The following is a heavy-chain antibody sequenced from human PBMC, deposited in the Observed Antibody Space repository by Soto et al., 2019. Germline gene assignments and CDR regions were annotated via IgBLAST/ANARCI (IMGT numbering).Heavy chain of an antibody. CDR2: IKSKTDGGTT. CDR3: TTEEHYYYYYGMDV. CDR1: GFTFSNAW. V-gene: IGHV3-15*01. J-gene: IGHJ6*02. Sequence: GGSLRLSCAASGFTFSNAWMSWVRQAPGKGLEWVGRIKSKTDGGTTDYAAPVKGRFTISRDDSKNTLYLQMNSLKTEDTAVYYCTTEEHYYYYYGMDVWGQGTTVTVSS. D-gene: IGHD1-26*01.